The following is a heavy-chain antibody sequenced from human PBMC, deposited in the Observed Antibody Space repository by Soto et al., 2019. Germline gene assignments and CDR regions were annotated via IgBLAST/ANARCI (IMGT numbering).Heavy chain of an antibody. CDR1: DFTFSTSA. CDR3: AKDLKSGSQNYGDLNK. V-gene: IGHV3-23*01. D-gene: IGHD4-17*01. CDR2: ISGSGGST. J-gene: IGHJ4*02. Sequence: VGSLRLSCAASDFTFSTSAMSWARQAPGKGLEWVSAISGSGGSTYYADSVKGRFTISRDNSKNTLYLQMNSLRVEDTAVYYCAKDLKSGSQNYGDLNKWGQGNLVTGS.